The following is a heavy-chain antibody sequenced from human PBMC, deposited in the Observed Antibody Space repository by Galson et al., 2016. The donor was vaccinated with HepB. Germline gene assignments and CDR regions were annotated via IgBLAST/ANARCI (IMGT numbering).Heavy chain of an antibody. CDR2: ISRDGSNK. D-gene: IGHD3-16*01. CDR3: AKVGLIGGGVARYFDY. Sequence: SLRLSCAASAFTFRSYGMHWVRQAPGKGLEWMAVISRDGSNKYYADSVQGRFTISRDTSHNTLYLRMNSLRAADTAVYYCAKVGLIGGGVARYFDYWGQGTLVTVAS. J-gene: IGHJ4*02. V-gene: IGHV3-30*18. CDR1: AFTFRSYG.